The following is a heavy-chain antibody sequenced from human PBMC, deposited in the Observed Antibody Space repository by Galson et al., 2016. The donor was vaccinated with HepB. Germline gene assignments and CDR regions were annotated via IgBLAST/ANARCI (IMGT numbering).Heavy chain of an antibody. CDR1: GFSFSGSA. V-gene: IGHV3-73*01. CDR2: IRSKVNSYAT. D-gene: IGHD6-6*01. CDR3: TSPGRIAARPDY. Sequence: LRLSCAASGFSFSGSAMHWVRQASGKGLEWVGRIRSKVNSYATAYAASVKGRFTISRDDSKNTAYLQTNSLKTEDTAVYYCTSPGRIAARPDYWGQGTLSPSPQ. J-gene: IGHJ4*02.